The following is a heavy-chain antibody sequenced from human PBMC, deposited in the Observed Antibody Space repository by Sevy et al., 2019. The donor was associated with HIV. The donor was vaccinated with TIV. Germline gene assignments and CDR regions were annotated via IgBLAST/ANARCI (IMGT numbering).Heavy chain of an antibody. D-gene: IGHD3-22*01. J-gene: IGHJ4*02. CDR1: GYTFTSYG. CDR3: AREGGYYYHSRGYMEPDY. V-gene: IGHV1-18*01. CDR2: ISAYNRNT. Sequence: AAVKVSCKASGYTFTSYGISWVRQAPGQGLEWMGWISAYNRNTNYAQKLQGRVTMITDTSTSTAYMELRSLRSDDTVVYYCAREGGYYYHSRGYMEPDYWGQGTLVSVSS.